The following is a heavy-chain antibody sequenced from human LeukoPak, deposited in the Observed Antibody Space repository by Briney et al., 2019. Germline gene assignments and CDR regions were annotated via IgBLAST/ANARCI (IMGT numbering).Heavy chain of an antibody. CDR2: INPSGGST. Sequence: GASVKVSCKASGYTFTSYYMHWVRQAPGQGLEWMGIINPSGGSTSYAQKFQGRATMTRDTSTSTVYMELSSLRSDDTAVYYCARDGALSNELMYWFDPWGQGTLVTVSS. V-gene: IGHV1-46*01. CDR1: GYTFTSYY. CDR3: ARDGALSNELMYWFDP. J-gene: IGHJ5*02. D-gene: IGHD4-11*01.